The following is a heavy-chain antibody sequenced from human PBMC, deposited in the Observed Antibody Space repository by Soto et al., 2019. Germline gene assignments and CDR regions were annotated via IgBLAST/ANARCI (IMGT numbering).Heavy chain of an antibody. V-gene: IGHV1-69*02. D-gene: IGHD6-19*01. Sequence: QVQLVQSGAEVKKPGSSVKVSCKASGGTFSSYTISWVRQAPGQGLEWMGRIIPILGIANYAQKFQGRVTITADKSTSTAYMELSSLRSEDTAVYYCARTRDGSGWYANPRSTHFDYWGQGTLVTVSS. CDR1: GGTFSSYT. J-gene: IGHJ4*02. CDR3: ARTRDGSGWYANPRSTHFDY. CDR2: IIPILGIA.